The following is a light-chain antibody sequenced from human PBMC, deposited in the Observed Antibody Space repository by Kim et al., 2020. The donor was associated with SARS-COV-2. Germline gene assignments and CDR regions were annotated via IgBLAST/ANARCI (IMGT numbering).Light chain of an antibody. V-gene: IGKV1-39*01. J-gene: IGKJ4*01. CDR3: QQSFAS. Sequence: DIQMTQSPSSLSAFVGDRVTITCRAGQPINRYLNWYQQKPGKAPEVLIYAASTLHSGVPSRFSGSGSGTDFTLTISNLQPEDSATYYCQQSFASFGGGTKVDIK. CDR2: AAS. CDR1: QPINRY.